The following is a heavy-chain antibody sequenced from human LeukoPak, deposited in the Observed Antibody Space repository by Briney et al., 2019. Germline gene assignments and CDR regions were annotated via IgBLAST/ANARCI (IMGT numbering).Heavy chain of an antibody. Sequence: PGGSLRLSCAASGFTVSSNYMSWVRQAPGKGLEWVSVIYSGGSTYYADSVKGRFTISRDNSKNTLYLQMNSLRAEDTAVYYCARSGLGYERYFDYWGQGTRVTVSS. CDR2: IYSGGST. D-gene: IGHD5-12*01. CDR3: ARSGLGYERYFDY. V-gene: IGHV3-53*01. CDR1: GFTVSSNY. J-gene: IGHJ4*02.